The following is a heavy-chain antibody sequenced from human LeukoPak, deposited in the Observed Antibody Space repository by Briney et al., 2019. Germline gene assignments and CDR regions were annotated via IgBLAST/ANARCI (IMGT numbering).Heavy chain of an antibody. Sequence: GESLKISCQGSGYSFTSSWIGWVRQLPGKGLEWMGIIYPGDSDTRYSPSFQGQVTISADKSISTAYLQWSSLKASDTAMYYCARFSVGGTYYPNYWGQGTLVSVSS. CDR3: ARFSVGGTYYPNY. V-gene: IGHV5-51*01. CDR2: IYPGDSDT. CDR1: GYSFTSSW. J-gene: IGHJ4*02. D-gene: IGHD1-26*01.